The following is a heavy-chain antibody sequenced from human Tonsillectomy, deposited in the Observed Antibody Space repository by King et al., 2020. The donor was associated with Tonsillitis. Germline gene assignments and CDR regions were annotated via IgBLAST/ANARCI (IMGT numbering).Heavy chain of an antibody. CDR1: GGSFSGYY. V-gene: IGHV4-34*01. CDR2: INYSGST. J-gene: IGHJ2*01. CDR3: ARGPGDKKGSHIVAMMSRYFDL. D-gene: IGHD5-12*01. Sequence: VQLQQWGAGLLKPSETLSLTCAVYGGSFSGYYWTWIRQPPGKGLEWIGEINYSGSTKYNPSLKSRVIISLDTSQNQIFLNLSSVTAADTAVYYCARGPGDKKGSHIVAMMSRYFDLWGRGTLVTVSS.